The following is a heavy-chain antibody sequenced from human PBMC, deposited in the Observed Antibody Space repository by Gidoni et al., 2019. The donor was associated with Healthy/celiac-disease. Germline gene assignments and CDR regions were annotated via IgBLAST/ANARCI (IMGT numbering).Heavy chain of an antibody. Sequence: QVQLQQWGAGLLKPSETLSLTCAAYGGSFSGYYWSWIRQPPGKGLEWIGEINHSGSTNYNPSLKSRVTISVDTSKNQFSLKLSSVTAADTAVYYCARVDYDFWSGYSDAFDIWGQGTMVTVSS. CDR3: ARVDYDFWSGYSDAFDI. CDR2: INHSGST. CDR1: GGSFSGYY. V-gene: IGHV4-34*01. J-gene: IGHJ3*02. D-gene: IGHD3-3*01.